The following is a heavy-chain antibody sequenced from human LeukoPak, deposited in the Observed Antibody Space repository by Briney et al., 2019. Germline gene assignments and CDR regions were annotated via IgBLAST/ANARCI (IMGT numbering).Heavy chain of an antibody. J-gene: IGHJ4*02. D-gene: IGHD5-12*01. Sequence: GESMKISSKGSGYSFTSYWIGWVRQLPGKGLEWMGIIYPGDSDTRYSPSFQGQVTISADKSISTSYLQWSSLKASDTAMSYCARQWPNFDYWGQGTLVTVSS. CDR1: GYSFTSYW. V-gene: IGHV5-51*01. CDR3: ARQWPNFDY. CDR2: IYPGDSDT.